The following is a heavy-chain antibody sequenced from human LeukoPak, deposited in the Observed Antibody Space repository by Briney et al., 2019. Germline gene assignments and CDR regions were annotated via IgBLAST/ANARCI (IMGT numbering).Heavy chain of an antibody. J-gene: IGHJ4*02. CDR2: ISGSGGST. CDR3: ARERESTYGSVDF. D-gene: IGHD3-10*01. Sequence: GGSLRLSCAASGFTFSSYAMSWVRQAPGKGLEWVSSISGSGGSTYYADSVKGRFTISRDNSKNTLFLQMNSLRAEDTAVYYCARERESTYGSVDFWGQGTLVTVSS. V-gene: IGHV3-23*01. CDR1: GFTFSSYA.